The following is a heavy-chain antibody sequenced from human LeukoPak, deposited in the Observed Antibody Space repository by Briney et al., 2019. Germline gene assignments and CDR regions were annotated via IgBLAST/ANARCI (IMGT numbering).Heavy chain of an antibody. CDR2: ISGDGGST. CDR1: GFTFTSSA. J-gene: IGHJ1*01. V-gene: IGHV3-64*01. Sequence: GGSLRLSCAASGFTFTSSAMHWVRQAPGEGLEYVSAISGDGGSTYYANSVKGRFTISRDNSKNTLYLQMGSLRAEDMAVYYCARGYCSSTSCYNQYFQHWGQGTLVTVSS. D-gene: IGHD2-2*02. CDR3: ARGYCSSTSCYNQYFQH.